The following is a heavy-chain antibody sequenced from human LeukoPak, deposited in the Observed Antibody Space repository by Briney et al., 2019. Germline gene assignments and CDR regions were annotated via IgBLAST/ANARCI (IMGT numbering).Heavy chain of an antibody. J-gene: IGHJ6*02. CDR2: IYYSGST. CDR3: ARSRIADDYYYYGMDV. D-gene: IGHD6-13*01. V-gene: IGHV4-59*01. Sequence: PSETLSLTCTVSGGSISSYYWSWILQPPGKGLEWIGYIYYSGSTNYNPSLKSRVTISVDTSKNQFSLKLSSVTAADTAVYYCARSRIADDYYYYGMDVWGQGTTVTVSS. CDR1: GGSISSYY.